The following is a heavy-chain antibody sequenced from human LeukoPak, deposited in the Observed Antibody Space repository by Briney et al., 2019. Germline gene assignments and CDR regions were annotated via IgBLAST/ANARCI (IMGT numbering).Heavy chain of an antibody. CDR2: ISGSGGST. V-gene: IGHV3-23*01. CDR3: AKDVTVVPAAAPLDAFDI. D-gene: IGHD2-2*01. CDR1: GFTFSSYA. Sequence: GGSLRLSCAASGFTFSSYAMSWVRQAPGKGLEWVSAISGSGGSTYYADSVKGRFTISRDNSKNTLYLQMNSLRAEDTAVYYCAKDVTVVPAAAPLDAFDIWGQGTWSPSLQ. J-gene: IGHJ3*02.